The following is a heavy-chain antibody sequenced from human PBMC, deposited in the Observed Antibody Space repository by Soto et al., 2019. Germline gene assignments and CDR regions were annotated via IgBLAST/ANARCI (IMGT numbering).Heavy chain of an antibody. D-gene: IGHD6-6*01. J-gene: IGHJ6*02. CDR1: GYSFTSYW. CDR3: ARRWQHVDYYGMDV. Sequence: GESLKISCKGSGYSFTSYWIGWVRQMPGKGLEWMGIIYPGDSDTRYSPSFQGQVTISXXXXXXTXYXQXXXLKAXDTAMYYCARRWQHVDYYGMDVWGQGTTVTVSS. CDR2: IYPGDSDT. V-gene: IGHV5-51*01.